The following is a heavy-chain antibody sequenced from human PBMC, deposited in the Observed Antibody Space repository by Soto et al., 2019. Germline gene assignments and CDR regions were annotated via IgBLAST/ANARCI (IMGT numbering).Heavy chain of an antibody. D-gene: IGHD3-16*02. CDR1: GFNFSYYY. Sequence: GGSLRLSCLASGFNFSYYYMNWIRQAPWKGLEWVSYIDSSGATIYYADSVKGRFSISRDNAKNSVYLQMSSLRAEDTAVYYCAGGRIYDFVWGSYRPGDDHWGQGTLVTVSS. CDR2: IDSSGATI. V-gene: IGHV3-11*01. CDR3: AGGRIYDFVWGSYRPGDDH. J-gene: IGHJ4*02.